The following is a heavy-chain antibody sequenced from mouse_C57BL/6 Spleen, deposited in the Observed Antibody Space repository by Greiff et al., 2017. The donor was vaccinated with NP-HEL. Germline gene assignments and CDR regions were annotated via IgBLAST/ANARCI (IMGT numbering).Heavy chain of an antibody. V-gene: IGHV1-81*01. Sequence: VHLVESGAELARPGASVKLSCKASGYTFTSYGISWVKQRTGQGLEWIGEIYPRSGNTYYNEKFKGKATLTADKSSSTAYMELRSLTSEDSAVYFCARWGNGYDDYWGQGTTLTVSS. CDR3: ARWGNGYDDY. CDR2: IYPRSGNT. CDR1: GYTFTSYG. J-gene: IGHJ2*01. D-gene: IGHD2-2*01.